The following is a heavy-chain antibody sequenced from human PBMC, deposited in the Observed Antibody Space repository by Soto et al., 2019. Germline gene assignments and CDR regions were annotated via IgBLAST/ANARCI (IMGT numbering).Heavy chain of an antibody. J-gene: IGHJ5*02. CDR1: GGAFSCYD. CDR3: SRGHSLSYGHSGIWFDP. Sequence: SETLSLTYAFYGGAFSCYDGSCIRQPLGKGLEWIGESNHSGSTNYNPSLKSRVTISVDTSKHQFSLKLSSVTAADTAVYYCSRGHSLSYGHSGIWFDPWGQGTQVT. CDR2: SNHSGST. D-gene: IGHD5-18*01. V-gene: IGHV4-34*01.